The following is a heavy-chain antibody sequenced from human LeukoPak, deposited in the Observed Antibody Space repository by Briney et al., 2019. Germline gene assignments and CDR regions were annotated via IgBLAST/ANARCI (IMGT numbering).Heavy chain of an antibody. Sequence: PPGGSLRLSCAASGFTFSSYEMNWVRQAPGKGLEWVSYISSSGTTIYYADSVKGRVTISRDNAKNSLYLQMNSLRAEDTAVYYCASIPGYYGSGYWGQGTLVTVSS. CDR1: GFTFSSYE. V-gene: IGHV3-48*03. CDR2: ISSSGTTI. J-gene: IGHJ4*02. D-gene: IGHD3-10*01. CDR3: ASIPGYYGSGY.